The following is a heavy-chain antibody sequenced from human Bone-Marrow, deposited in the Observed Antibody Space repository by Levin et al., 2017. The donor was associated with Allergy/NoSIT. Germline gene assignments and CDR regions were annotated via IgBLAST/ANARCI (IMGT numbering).Heavy chain of an antibody. J-gene: IGHJ6*02. CDR1: GFTFSNYW. Sequence: GGSLRLSCAASGFTFSNYWMHWVRQAPGKGLVWISLINSGGSSTTYADSVKGRFTISRDNAKNTLYLQMNSLRDEDTAVYYCARDRSAAVGRYSYSGLDVWGRGTTVTVSS. CDR2: INSGGSST. D-gene: IGHD6-13*01. V-gene: IGHV3-74*01. CDR3: ARDRSAAVGRYSYSGLDV.